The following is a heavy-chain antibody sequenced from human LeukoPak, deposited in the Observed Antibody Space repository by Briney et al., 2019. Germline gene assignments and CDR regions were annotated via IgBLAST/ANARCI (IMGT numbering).Heavy chain of an antibody. CDR2: FDPEDGET. D-gene: IGHD6-13*01. V-gene: IGHV1-24*01. Sequence: ASVKVSCKVSGYTLTELSMHWVRQAPGKGLEWMGGFDPEDGETIYAQKFQGRVTMTEDTSTDTAYMELSSLRSEDTAVYYCATDTHSSSWHGFGYWGQGTLVTVSS. CDR3: ATDTHSSSWHGFGY. J-gene: IGHJ4*02. CDR1: GYTLTELS.